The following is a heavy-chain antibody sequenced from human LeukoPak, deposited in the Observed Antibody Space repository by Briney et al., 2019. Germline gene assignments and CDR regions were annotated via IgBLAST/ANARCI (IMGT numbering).Heavy chain of an antibody. Sequence: SETLSLTCTVSGGSISSYYWSRIRQPPGKGLEWIGYIYYSGSTNYNPSLKSRVTISVDTSKNQFSLKLSSVTAADTAVYYCARASEYYDFWSGYSYNWFDPWGQGTLVTVSS. CDR1: GGSISSYY. J-gene: IGHJ5*02. CDR3: ARASEYYDFWSGYSYNWFDP. CDR2: IYYSGST. V-gene: IGHV4-59*01. D-gene: IGHD3-3*01.